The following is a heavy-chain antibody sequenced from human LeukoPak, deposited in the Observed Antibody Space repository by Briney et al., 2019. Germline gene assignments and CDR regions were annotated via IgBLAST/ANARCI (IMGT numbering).Heavy chain of an antibody. Sequence: SETHSLICTVSGGSINSDYWGWIRQAAGKGLEWIGRIYTSGSTDYNPSLKSRVTMSVDTSKNQFSLKLTSVTAADTAVYYCVRDVAAGLTQLVARLEYSGQGTLFTVSS. J-gene: IGHJ4*02. V-gene: IGHV4-4*07. D-gene: IGHD6-13*01. CDR1: GGSINSDY. CDR2: IYTSGST. CDR3: VRDVAAGLTQLVARLEY.